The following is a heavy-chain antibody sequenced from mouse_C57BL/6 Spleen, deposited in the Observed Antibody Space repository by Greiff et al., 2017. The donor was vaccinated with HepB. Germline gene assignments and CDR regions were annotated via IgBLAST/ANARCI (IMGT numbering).Heavy chain of an antibody. V-gene: IGHV1-22*01. CDR2: INPNNGGT. CDR3: ARPNYYGSSPFFDY. CDR1: GYTFTDYN. J-gene: IGHJ2*01. Sequence: EVQLQESGPELVKPGASVKMSCKASGYTFTDYNMHWVKQSHGKSLEWIGYINPNNGGTSYNQKFKGKATLTVNKSSSTAYMELRSLTSEDSAVYYCARPNYYGSSPFFDYWGQGTTLTVSA. D-gene: IGHD1-1*01.